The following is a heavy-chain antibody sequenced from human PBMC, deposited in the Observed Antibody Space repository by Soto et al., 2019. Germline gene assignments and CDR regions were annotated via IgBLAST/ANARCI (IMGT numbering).Heavy chain of an antibody. CDR1: GFTFSGSA. J-gene: IGHJ4*02. Sequence: PGGSLRLSCAASGFTFSGSAMHWVRQASGKGLEWVGRIRSKANSYATAYAASVKGRFTISRDDSKNTAYLQMNSLKTEDTAVYYCTRQIYNWNSESDLGYWGQGTLVTVSS. V-gene: IGHV3-73*01. CDR3: TRQIYNWNSESDLGY. D-gene: IGHD1-7*01. CDR2: IRSKANSYAT.